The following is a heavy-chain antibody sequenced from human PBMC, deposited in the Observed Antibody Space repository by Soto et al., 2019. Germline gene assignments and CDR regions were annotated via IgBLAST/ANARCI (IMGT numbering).Heavy chain of an antibody. Sequence: GASVKVSCKASGYIFSANYIHWVRQAPGQGLEWLGWINPHSGATNYAQKFLGRVTMSADTSASTAYMDLARLKSDDTAVYYRVRAHALGFSNWFDPWGQGTLVTVSS. D-gene: IGHD3-10*01. CDR3: VRAHALGFSNWFDP. CDR1: GYIFSANY. V-gene: IGHV1-2*02. CDR2: INPHSGAT. J-gene: IGHJ5*02.